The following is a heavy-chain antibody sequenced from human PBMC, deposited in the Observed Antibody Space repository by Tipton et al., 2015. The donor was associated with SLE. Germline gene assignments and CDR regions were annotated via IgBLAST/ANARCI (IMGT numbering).Heavy chain of an antibody. D-gene: IGHD3-3*01. CDR3: ASYYDFWRVQAFDV. J-gene: IGHJ3*01. CDR1: GGSFSGYS. CDR2: SNPSGNT. Sequence: TLSLTCAVFGGSFSGYSWSWIRQPPGKGLEWVGESNPSGNTNYNPSPKSRVTISVDTSKNQLSLKLTSVTAADTAVYYCASYYDFWRVQAFDVWGRGAKVTVSS. V-gene: IGHV4-34*01.